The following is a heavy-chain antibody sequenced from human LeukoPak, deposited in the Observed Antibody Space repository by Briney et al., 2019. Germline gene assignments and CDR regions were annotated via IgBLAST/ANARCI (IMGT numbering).Heavy chain of an antibody. CDR3: ARALRITIFGVDY. Sequence: GGSLRLPCAASGFTFSDYYMSWIRQAPGKGLEWVSYISSSGSTIYYADSVKGRFTISRDNAKNSLYLQMNSLRAEDTAVYYCARALRITIFGVDYWGQGTLVTVSS. J-gene: IGHJ4*02. D-gene: IGHD3-3*01. V-gene: IGHV3-11*01. CDR1: GFTFSDYY. CDR2: ISSSGSTI.